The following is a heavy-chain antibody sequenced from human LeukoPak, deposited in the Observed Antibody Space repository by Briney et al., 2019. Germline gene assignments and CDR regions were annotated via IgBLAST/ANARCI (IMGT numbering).Heavy chain of an antibody. V-gene: IGHV4-39*07. Sequence: SETLSLTCTVSGGSISSSSYYWGWIRQPPGKGLEWIGSIYYSGSTYYNPSLKSRVTISVDTSKNQFSLKLSSVTAADTAVYHCARGITIFGVAPRRFDYWGQGTLVTVSS. J-gene: IGHJ4*02. CDR1: GGSISSSSYY. CDR2: IYYSGST. CDR3: ARGITIFGVAPRRFDY. D-gene: IGHD3-3*01.